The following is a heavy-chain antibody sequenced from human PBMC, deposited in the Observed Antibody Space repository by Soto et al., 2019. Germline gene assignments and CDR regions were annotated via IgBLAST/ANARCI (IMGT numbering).Heavy chain of an antibody. CDR2: INSDESVT. Sequence: EVQLVESGGGLVQPGGSLRLSCAASGFTFSDCCMHWVRQAPGKGLVWVSRINSDESVTSYADSVKGRFTISRDNAKNTLYLEMNSLRDEDTAVYYCARVGYGSGSYHFDFWGQGTLVTVSS. V-gene: IGHV3-74*01. D-gene: IGHD3-10*01. CDR3: ARVGYGSGSYHFDF. J-gene: IGHJ4*02. CDR1: GFTFSDCC.